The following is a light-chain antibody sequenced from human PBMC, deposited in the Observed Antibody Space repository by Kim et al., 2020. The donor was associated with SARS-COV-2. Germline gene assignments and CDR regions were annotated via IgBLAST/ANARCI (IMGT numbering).Light chain of an antibody. CDR1: QSVNNIY. Sequence: SPGEGATLSCRASQSVNNIYLAWYQQTPGQAPRLLIYGASIRATGIPDRFSGRGSGTDFTLTISRVEPEDFAVYYCQQYARTPLTFGGGTKVDIK. J-gene: IGKJ4*01. CDR2: GAS. V-gene: IGKV3-20*01. CDR3: QQYARTPLT.